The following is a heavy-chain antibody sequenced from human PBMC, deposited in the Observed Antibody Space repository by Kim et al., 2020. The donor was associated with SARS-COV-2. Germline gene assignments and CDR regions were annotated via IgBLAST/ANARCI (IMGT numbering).Heavy chain of an antibody. CDR3: AREGGTSGRCGFFDN. Sequence: GGSLRLSCAASGLTFNNHIIHWVRQAPGKGLEWVAARSFDGSKYYADSVKGRFTVSRDASETTQFLQVSSLRPDDTALYYCAREGGTSGRCGFFDNWGQGTLVTVSS. V-gene: IGHV3-30*04. J-gene: IGHJ4*02. CDR2: RSFDGSK. CDR1: GLTFNNHI. D-gene: IGHD2-21*01.